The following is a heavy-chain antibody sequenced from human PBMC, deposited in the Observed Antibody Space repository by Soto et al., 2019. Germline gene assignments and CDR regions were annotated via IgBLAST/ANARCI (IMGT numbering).Heavy chain of an antibody. J-gene: IGHJ4*02. D-gene: IGHD2-21*01. CDR1: GFTFSDYY. CDR3: ARAPAPAYCGGDCYHLDY. V-gene: IGHV3-11*01. Sequence: GGSLRLSCAASGFTFSDYYMSWIRQAPGKGLEWVSYISSSGSTIYYADSVKGRFTISRDNAKNSLYLQMNSLRAEDTAVYYCARAPAPAYCGGDCYHLDYWGQGTLVTVSS. CDR2: ISSSGSTI.